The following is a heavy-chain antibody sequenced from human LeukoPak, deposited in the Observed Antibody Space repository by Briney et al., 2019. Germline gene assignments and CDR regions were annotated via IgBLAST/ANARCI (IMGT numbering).Heavy chain of an antibody. D-gene: IGHD7-27*01. CDR1: GYSISRGYS. CDR2: IYHSGST. J-gene: IGHJ4*02. V-gene: IGHV4-38-2*02. CDR3: ASRKLGNDY. Sequence: PSETLSLTCTVSGYSISRGYSWGWIRQPPGKGLEWIGNIYHSGSTNYSPSLKSRVTISADTSQNQFSLKLSSVTAADTAVYYCASRKLGNDYWGQGTLVTVSS.